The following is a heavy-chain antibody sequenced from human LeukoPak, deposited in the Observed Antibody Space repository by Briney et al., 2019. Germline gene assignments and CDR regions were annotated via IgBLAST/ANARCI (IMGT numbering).Heavy chain of an antibody. CDR2: INEDGSGK. V-gene: IGHV3-7*01. J-gene: IGHJ3*02. D-gene: IGHD2-15*01. Sequence: GGSLRLSCAASGFTFSSYWMSWVRQAPGKGLEWVGNINEDGSGKSYVDSVKGRFTISRDNAKNSLYLQMNSLRAEDTAVYYCARDGRVGATKAFDIWGQGTMVAVSS. CDR3: ARDGRVGATKAFDI. CDR1: GFTFSSYW.